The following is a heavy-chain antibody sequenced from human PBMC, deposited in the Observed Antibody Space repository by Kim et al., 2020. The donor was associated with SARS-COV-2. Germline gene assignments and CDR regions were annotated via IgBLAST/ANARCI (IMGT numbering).Heavy chain of an antibody. D-gene: IGHD3-10*01. CDR2: ITRSGAT. V-gene: IGHV4-34*01. Sequence: SETLSLTCAVYVGSFSDYHWNWIRQPPGKVLEWVGEITRSGATNYNPSLKSRVNISVDRAKNQFSLNMTSVSAADTAVYYCARGNLFELFNWGQVTQFTVPS. CDR1: VGSFSDYH. J-gene: IGHJ4*02. CDR3: ARGNLFELFN.